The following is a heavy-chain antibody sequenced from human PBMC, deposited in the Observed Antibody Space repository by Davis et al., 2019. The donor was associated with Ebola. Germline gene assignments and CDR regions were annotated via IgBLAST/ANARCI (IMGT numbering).Heavy chain of an antibody. J-gene: IGHJ6*03. D-gene: IGHD3-10*01. Sequence: GESLKISCAASGFTFSSYAMHWVRQAPGKGLEWVAVISYDGSNKYYADSVKGRFTISRDNSKNTLYLQMNSLRAEDTAVYYCARDRWTTMVRGVIMYYYYYMDVWGKGTTVTVSS. CDR1: GFTFSSYA. CDR2: ISYDGSNK. CDR3: ARDRWTTMVRGVIMYYYYYMDV. V-gene: IGHV3-30-3*01.